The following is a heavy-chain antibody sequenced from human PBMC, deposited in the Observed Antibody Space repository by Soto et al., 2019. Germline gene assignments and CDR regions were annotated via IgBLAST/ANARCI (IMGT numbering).Heavy chain of an antibody. D-gene: IGHD3-9*01. V-gene: IGHV3-23*01. CDR1: GFTFGTYA. Sequence: EVQLLESGGDLVQPGGSLRLSCAASGFTFGTYAFNWVRQAPAKGLEWVSAICNSGGCTYYADSVKGRFTISRDNPKNMLYLQMKGLKAEDTAIYCCARVNLVNDNFDYWGRGTLVTVSS. CDR3: ARVNLVNDNFDY. J-gene: IGHJ4*02. CDR2: ICNSGGCT.